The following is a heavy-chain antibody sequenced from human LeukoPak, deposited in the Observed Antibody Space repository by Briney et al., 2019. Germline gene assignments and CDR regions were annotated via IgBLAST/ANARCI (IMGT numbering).Heavy chain of an antibody. CDR2: ISAYNGNT. D-gene: IGHD3-22*01. Sequence: ASVNVSCKASGYTLTSYGISWVRQAPGQGLEWMGWISAYNGNTNYAQKLQGRVTMTTDTSTSTAYMELRSLRSDDTAVYYCARDGTKFDSSGYYRYWGQGTLVTVSS. V-gene: IGHV1-18*01. J-gene: IGHJ4*02. CDR3: ARDGTKFDSSGYYRY. CDR1: GYTLTSYG.